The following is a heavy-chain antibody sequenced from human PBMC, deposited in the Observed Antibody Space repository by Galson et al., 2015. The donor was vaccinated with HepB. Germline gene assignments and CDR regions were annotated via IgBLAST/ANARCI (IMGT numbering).Heavy chain of an antibody. Sequence: SLRLSCAASGFTFSRYAMTWVRQAPGKGLEWISSKTSNGGRTFYTNSVKGRFTISRDNLRNTVVLQLSSLRPEDTAVYYCAKDGIMVSNNPYQLHFWGQGTLVSVSS. CDR2: KTSNGGRT. CDR3: AKDGIMVSNNPYQLHF. CDR1: GFTFSRYA. V-gene: IGHV3-23*01. J-gene: IGHJ4*02. D-gene: IGHD2-8*01.